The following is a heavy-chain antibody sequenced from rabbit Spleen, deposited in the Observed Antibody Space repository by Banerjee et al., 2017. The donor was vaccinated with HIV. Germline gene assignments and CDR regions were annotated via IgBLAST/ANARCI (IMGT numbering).Heavy chain of an antibody. J-gene: IGHJ4*01. Sequence: QQQLEESGGGLVKPEGSLTLTCTASGFDFSNYWMCWVRQAPGKGLEWIACIVDGSSGRTHNASCAKGRFTISKTSSTTVTLQMTSLTGADMATYFCVRDGYHDDWDLWGPGTLVTVS. D-gene: IGHD2-1*01. CDR2: IVDGSSGRT. CDR3: VRDGYHDDWDL. CDR1: GFDFSNYW. V-gene: IGHV1S45*01.